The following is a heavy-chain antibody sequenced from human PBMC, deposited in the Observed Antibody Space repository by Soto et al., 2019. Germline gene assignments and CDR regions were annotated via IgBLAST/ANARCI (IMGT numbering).Heavy chain of an antibody. V-gene: IGHV4-31*03. CDR1: GGSIRRSDYY. CDR3: ARLESVTRSLGYFDY. CDR2: IYYSGST. J-gene: IGHJ4*02. D-gene: IGHD7-27*01. Sequence: QLRLQESGPGLVKPSQTLSLTCTVSGGSIRRSDYYWSWVRQLPGRGLEWIGYIYYSGSTFYNPSLMSRLAISVDTSRNQFSLSLTSVTAADTAVYYCARLESVTRSLGYFDYWGQGIRVTVTS.